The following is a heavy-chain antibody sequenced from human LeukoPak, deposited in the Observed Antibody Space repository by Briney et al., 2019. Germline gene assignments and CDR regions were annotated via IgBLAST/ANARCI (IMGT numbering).Heavy chain of an antibody. CDR3: ARESSGWWDYY. CDR1: GYTFTSYY. D-gene: IGHD6-19*01. Sequence: GASVKVSCKASGYTFTSYYMHWVRQAPGQGLEWMGIINPSGGSTSYAQKFQGRVTMARDTSTSTVYMELSSLRSEDTAVYYCARESSGWWDYYWGQGTLVTVSS. J-gene: IGHJ4*02. CDR2: INPSGGST. V-gene: IGHV1-46*01.